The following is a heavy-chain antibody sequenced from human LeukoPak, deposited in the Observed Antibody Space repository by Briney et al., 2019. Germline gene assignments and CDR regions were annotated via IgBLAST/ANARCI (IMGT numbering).Heavy chain of an antibody. D-gene: IGHD6-19*01. CDR1: GYTFTSYG. J-gene: IGHJ4*02. Sequence: SVKVSCKASGYTFTSYGIDWVRQAPGQGLEWMGGIIPIFGTANYAQKFQGRVTITADESTSTAYMELSSLRSEDTAVYYCATPSSGWYRIGGYFDYWGQGTLVTVSS. V-gene: IGHV1-69*13. CDR2: IIPIFGTA. CDR3: ATPSSGWYRIGGYFDY.